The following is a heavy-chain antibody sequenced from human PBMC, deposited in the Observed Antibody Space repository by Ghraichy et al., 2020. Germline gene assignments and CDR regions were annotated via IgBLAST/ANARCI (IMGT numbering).Heavy chain of an antibody. J-gene: IGHJ5*02. CDR3: ARGGGQWLLPPPHWFDP. D-gene: IGHD6-19*01. V-gene: IGHV4-59*01. CDR1: GGSISSYY. Sequence: SETLSLTCTVSGGSISSYYWSWIRQPPGKGLEWIGYIYYSGSTNYNPSLKSRVTISVDTSKNQFSLKLSSVTAADTAVYYCARGGGQWLLPPPHWFDPWGQGTLVTVSS. CDR2: IYYSGST.